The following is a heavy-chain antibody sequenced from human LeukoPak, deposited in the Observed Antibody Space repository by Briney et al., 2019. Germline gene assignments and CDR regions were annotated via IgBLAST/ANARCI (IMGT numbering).Heavy chain of an antibody. CDR3: ARGSWKDAFDL. Sequence: GASVKVSCKGFGYTFTSYALDWVRQAPGQGLEWMGWINTNSGTPMYAQGFRERFVFSLDTSVNTAYLHISTLQAEDTAVYYCARGSWKDAFDLWGQGTMVTVSS. V-gene: IGHV7-4-1*02. CDR1: GYTFTSYA. D-gene: IGHD6-6*01. CDR2: INTNSGTP. J-gene: IGHJ3*01.